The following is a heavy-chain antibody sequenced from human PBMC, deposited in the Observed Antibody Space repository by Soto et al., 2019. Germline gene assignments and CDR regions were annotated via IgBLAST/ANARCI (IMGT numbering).Heavy chain of an antibody. V-gene: IGHV3-48*02. Sequence: EVQLVESGGGLVQPGGSLRLSCAASGFTFSLYSMSWVRQAPGKGLEWVSYISRSSTGIHYADSVKGRFTISRDDATNSMHLQMNRLREGDTAGDYCARAVTGGLDVWGQGTTVSISS. CDR3: ARAVTGGLDV. J-gene: IGHJ6*02. CDR1: GFTFSLYS. D-gene: IGHD3-10*01. CDR2: ISRSSTGI.